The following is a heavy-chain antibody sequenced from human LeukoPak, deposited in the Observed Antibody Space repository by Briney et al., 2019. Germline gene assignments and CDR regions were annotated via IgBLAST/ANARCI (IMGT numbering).Heavy chain of an antibody. CDR3: ARVRTPSHDYGGNAEHFQH. V-gene: IGHV1-69*04. Sequence: GASVKVSCKASGGTFSSYANSWVRQAPGQGLEWMGRIIPILGIANYAQKFQGRVTITADKSTSTAYMELSSLRSEDTAVYYCARVRTPSHDYGGNAEHFQHWGQGTLVTVSS. CDR2: IIPILGIA. J-gene: IGHJ1*01. D-gene: IGHD4-23*01. CDR1: GGTFSSYA.